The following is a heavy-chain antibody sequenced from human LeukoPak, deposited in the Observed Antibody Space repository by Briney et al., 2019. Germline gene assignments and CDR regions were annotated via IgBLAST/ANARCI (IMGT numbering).Heavy chain of an antibody. J-gene: IGHJ5*02. CDR1: GYSFTSCW. Sequence: GESLKISCKGSGYSFTSCWIGWVRQMPGKGLEWMGIIYPGDSDTRYSPSFQGQVTISADKSISTAYLQWSSLKASDTAMYYCARGGIYCSSTSCPNWFDPWGQGTLVTVSS. CDR2: IYPGDSDT. V-gene: IGHV5-51*01. D-gene: IGHD2-2*01. CDR3: ARGGIYCSSTSCPNWFDP.